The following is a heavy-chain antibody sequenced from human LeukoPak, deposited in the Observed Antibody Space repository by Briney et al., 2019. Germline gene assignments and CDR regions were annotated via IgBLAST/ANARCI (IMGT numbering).Heavy chain of an antibody. Sequence: GGSLRLSCAASGFTFSDYEMNWVRQAPGKGLEWLSHISVSGTTIHYADSVKGRFTISRDNAKNSVYLQMTSLRSDDTAVYYCARDANTYCSSTSCYGGWFDPWGQGTLVTVSS. J-gene: IGHJ5*02. V-gene: IGHV3-48*01. CDR2: ISVSGTTI. CDR1: GFTFSDYE. CDR3: ARDANTYCSSTSCYGGWFDP. D-gene: IGHD2-2*01.